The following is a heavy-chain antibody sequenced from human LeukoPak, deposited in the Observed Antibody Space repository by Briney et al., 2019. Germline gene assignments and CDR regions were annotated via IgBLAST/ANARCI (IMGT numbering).Heavy chain of an antibody. CDR3: ARVQVRDVDTAMVVFDP. Sequence: GGSLRLSCVPSGFTFSTYCMNWVRQAPGRGLEWVSSISSSSSYIYYADSVKGRFTISRDNAKNSLYLQMNRLRGEDTAVYYCARVQVRDVDTAMVVFDPWGQGTLVTVSS. CDR1: GFTFSTYC. D-gene: IGHD5-18*01. J-gene: IGHJ5*02. V-gene: IGHV3-21*01. CDR2: ISSSSSYI.